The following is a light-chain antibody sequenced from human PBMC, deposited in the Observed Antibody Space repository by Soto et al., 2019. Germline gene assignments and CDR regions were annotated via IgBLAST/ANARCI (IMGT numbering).Light chain of an antibody. CDR1: QSVLYNFNNKKY. CDR2: WAS. J-gene: IGKJ5*01. V-gene: IGKV4-1*01. Sequence: DIVMTQSPDSLAVSLGERATINCKPSQSVLYNFNNKKYLAWYQQKPGQPPKLLIYWASTRESGVPDRFSGSGSGTDFTLTIGSLQAEDVAVYYCQQYYSIPITFGQGTRLEIK. CDR3: QQYYSIPIT.